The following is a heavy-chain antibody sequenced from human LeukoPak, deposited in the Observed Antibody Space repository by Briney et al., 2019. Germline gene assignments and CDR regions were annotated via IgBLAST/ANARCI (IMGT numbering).Heavy chain of an antibody. V-gene: IGHV1-18*01. CDR3: ARGASSYSSSWYPLNYYYYYMDV. Sequence: ASVKVSCKASGYTFTSYGISWVRQAPGQGLEWMGWISAYNGNTSYAQKLQGRVTMTTDTSTSTAYMELRSLRSDDTAVYYCARGASSYSSSWYPLNYYYYYMDVWGKGTTVTVSS. CDR1: GYTFTSYG. D-gene: IGHD6-13*01. J-gene: IGHJ6*03. CDR2: ISAYNGNT.